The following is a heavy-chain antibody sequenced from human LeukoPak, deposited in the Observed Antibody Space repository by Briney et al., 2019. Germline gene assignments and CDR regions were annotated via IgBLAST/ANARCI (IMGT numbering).Heavy chain of an antibody. CDR1: GFTFSSYS. V-gene: IGHV3-21*01. CDR3: ARDAASKEGINYYYYMDV. CDR2: ISSSSSYI. Sequence: PGGSLRLSCAASGFTFSSYSMNWVRQAPGKGLEWVSSISSSSSYIYYADSVKGRFTISRDNAKNPLYLQMNSLRAEDTAVYYCARDAASKEGINYYYYMDVWGKGTTVTISS. D-gene: IGHD3-10*01. J-gene: IGHJ6*03.